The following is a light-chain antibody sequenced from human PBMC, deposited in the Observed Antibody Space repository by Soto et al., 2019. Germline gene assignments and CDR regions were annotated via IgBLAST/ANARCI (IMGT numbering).Light chain of an antibody. V-gene: IGKV3-20*01. CDR3: HQYGSSPLT. Sequence: EIVLTQSPGTLSLSAGERGTLACRASQSVSSSYLAWYQQKPGQAPRLLIYGASTRATGIPDRFSGSGSGTDFILTISSLEPEDFAVYYCHQYGSSPLTFGGGNKVEIK. J-gene: IGKJ4*01. CDR1: QSVSSSY. CDR2: GAS.